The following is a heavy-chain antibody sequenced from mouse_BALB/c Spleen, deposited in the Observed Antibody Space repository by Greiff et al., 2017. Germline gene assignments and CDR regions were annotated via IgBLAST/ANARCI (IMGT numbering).Heavy chain of an antibody. CDR1: GYTFTSYY. CDR3: TRKGITTAPWFAY. D-gene: IGHD1-2*01. V-gene: IGHV1S81*02. J-gene: IGHJ3*01. CDR2: INPSNGGT. Sequence: QVQLKQPRAELVKPGASVKLSCKASGYTFTSYYMYWVKQRPGQGLEWIGGINPSNGGTNFNEKFKSKATLTVDKSSSTAYMQLSSLTSEDSAVYYCTRKGITTAPWFAYWGQGTLVTVSA.